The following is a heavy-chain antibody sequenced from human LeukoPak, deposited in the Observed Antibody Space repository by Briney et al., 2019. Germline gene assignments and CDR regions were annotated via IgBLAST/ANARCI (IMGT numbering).Heavy chain of an antibody. J-gene: IGHJ4*02. CDR3: ARWGNDYSQFDS. CDR2: VSGSGDST. D-gene: IGHD4-11*01. CDR1: GFTFTNYW. V-gene: IGHV3-23*01. Sequence: PGGSLRLSCAASGFTFTNYWMHWVRQAPGKGLEWVSVVSGSGDSTNYADSVKGRFTISRDNSKNTLFLQMNSLRTEDTAVYFCARWGNDYSQFDSWGQGTLVTVS.